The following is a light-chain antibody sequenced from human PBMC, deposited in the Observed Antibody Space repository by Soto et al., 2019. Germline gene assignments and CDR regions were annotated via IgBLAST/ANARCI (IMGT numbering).Light chain of an antibody. CDR1: QSISSW. J-gene: IGKJ1*01. Sequence: DIPMTQSPSTLSASVGDRVTITCRASQSISSWLAWYQQKPGKAPKLLIYDASSLESGVPSRFSGSGSGTEFTLTISSRQPDDFATYYCQQYNSYPRTFGQGTKVEIK. CDR3: QQYNSYPRT. V-gene: IGKV1-5*01. CDR2: DAS.